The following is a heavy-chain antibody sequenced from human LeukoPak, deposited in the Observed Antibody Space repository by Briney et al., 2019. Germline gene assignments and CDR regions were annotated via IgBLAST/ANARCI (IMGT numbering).Heavy chain of an antibody. D-gene: IGHD1-26*01. CDR1: GGSFSGYY. CDR2: INHSGST. CDR3: ARVTVGALRNYFDY. J-gene: IGHJ4*02. V-gene: IGHV4-34*01. Sequence: PSETLSLTCAVYGGSFSGYYWSWIRQPPGKGLEWIREINHSGSTNYNPSLKSRVTISVDTSKNQFSLKLSSVTAADTAVYYCARVTVGALRNYFDYWGQGTLVTVSS.